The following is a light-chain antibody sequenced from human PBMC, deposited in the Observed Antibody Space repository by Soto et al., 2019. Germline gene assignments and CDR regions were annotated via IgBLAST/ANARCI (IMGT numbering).Light chain of an antibody. CDR1: QSISSK. J-gene: IGKJ1*01. CDR2: DAS. CDR3: QHTRA. Sequence: DIQMTQFPSTLSASVGDRVTITCRASQSISSKLAWYQQKPGTAPNLLIYDASSLKNGVPSRFSGSESGTEFTLTLSSLQPDDFATYYCQHTRAFGQGTKVEMK. V-gene: IGKV1-5*01.